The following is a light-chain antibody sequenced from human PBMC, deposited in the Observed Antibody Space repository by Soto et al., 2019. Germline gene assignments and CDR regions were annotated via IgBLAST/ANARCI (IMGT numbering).Light chain of an antibody. CDR2: DAS. J-gene: IGKJ4*01. Sequence: EIVLTQSPATLSLSPGERGTLSCRASQSVSSYLAWYQQKPGQAPRLLIYDASNRATGIPARFSGSGSGTDFTLTISSLEPEDFAVYYCQQRSNWPPKLTFGGGTKVEIK. CDR3: QQRSNWPPKLT. CDR1: QSVSSY. V-gene: IGKV3-11*01.